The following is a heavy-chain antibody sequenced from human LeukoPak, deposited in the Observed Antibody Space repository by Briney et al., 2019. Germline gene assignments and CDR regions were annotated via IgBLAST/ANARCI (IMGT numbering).Heavy chain of an antibody. D-gene: IGHD3-3*01. J-gene: IGHJ5*02. CDR1: GGSISSYY. Sequence: SETLSLTCTVSGGSISSYYWSWLRQPAGKGLEWIGRIYTSGSTNYNPSLTSRVTMSVDTSKNQFSLRLSSVTAADTAVYYCARWGGYYDFWSGYSTWGQGTLVTVSS. V-gene: IGHV4-4*07. CDR3: ARWGGYYDFWSGYST. CDR2: IYTSGST.